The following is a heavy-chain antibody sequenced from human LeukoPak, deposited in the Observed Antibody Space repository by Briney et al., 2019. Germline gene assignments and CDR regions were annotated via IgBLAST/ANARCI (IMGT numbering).Heavy chain of an antibody. Sequence: GESLKISCKDSGYLFTSYWIAWVRQRPGKGLEWMGIIYPGDSDTRYSPSFQGQVTISADKSINTAYLHWSSLKASDTAIYYCARQDGSGTYDALDVWGQGTMVTV. CDR1: GYLFTSYW. V-gene: IGHV5-51*01. CDR3: ARQDGSGTYDALDV. D-gene: IGHD3-10*01. J-gene: IGHJ3*01. CDR2: IYPGDSDT.